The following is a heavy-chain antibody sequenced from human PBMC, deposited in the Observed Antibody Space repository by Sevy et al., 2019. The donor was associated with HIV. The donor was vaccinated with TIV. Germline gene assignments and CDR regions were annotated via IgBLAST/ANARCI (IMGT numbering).Heavy chain of an antibody. CDR2: IKEDGSAK. Sequence: GGSLRLSCAASRFTFKTYWMSWVRQAPGKGLEWVGNIKEDGSAKYYAESVWGRFTISRDNAKNSLYLQMSSLRVEDTAMYYCARDSPGYGGYSYWGQGTLVTASS. D-gene: IGHD1-26*01. V-gene: IGHV3-7*01. CDR3: ARDSPGYGGYSY. J-gene: IGHJ4*01. CDR1: RFTFKTYW.